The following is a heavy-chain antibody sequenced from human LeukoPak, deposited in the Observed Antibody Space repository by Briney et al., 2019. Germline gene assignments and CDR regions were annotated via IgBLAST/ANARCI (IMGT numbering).Heavy chain of an antibody. J-gene: IGHJ4*02. CDR2: IYAGGTT. V-gene: IGHV3-53*01. D-gene: IGHD3-22*01. CDR1: DFTVSSNY. Sequence: PGGSLSPSRAASDFTVSSNYMNWVRQAPGKGLEWVSIIYAGGTTYYADSVKGRFTISRDNSKNTLYLQMNSLRAEDTAVYYCARGPPPQRFGGPYYKGYFENWGQGTVYTVSS. CDR3: ARGPPPQRFGGPYYKGYFEN.